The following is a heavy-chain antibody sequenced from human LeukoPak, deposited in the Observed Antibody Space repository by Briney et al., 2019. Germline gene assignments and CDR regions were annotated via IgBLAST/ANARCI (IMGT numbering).Heavy chain of an antibody. D-gene: IGHD3-22*01. CDR3: AKVKLGRYYDSSGYLYYYYMDV. V-gene: IGHV3-23*01. CDR1: GFTFSSYG. J-gene: IGHJ6*03. CDR2: ISGSGGST. Sequence: GGSLRLSCAASGFTFSSYGVSWVRQAPGKGLEWVSAISGSGGSTYYADSVKGRFTISRDNSKNTLYLQMNSLRAEDTAVYYCAKVKLGRYYDSSGYLYYYYMDVWGKGTTVTISS.